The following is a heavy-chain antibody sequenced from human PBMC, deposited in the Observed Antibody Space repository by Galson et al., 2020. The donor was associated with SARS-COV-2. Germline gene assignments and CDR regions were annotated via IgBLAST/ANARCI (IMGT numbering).Heavy chain of an antibody. CDR2: ISGSGGST. CDR3: AKDSFQNHYNIIRHRAQDAFDI. D-gene: IGHD3-22*01. CDR1: GFTSSSYA. Sequence: GGSLRLSCAASGFTSSSYAMSWVRQAPGKGLEWVSAISGSGGSTYYADSVKGRFTISRDNSKNTLYLQMNSLRAEDTAVYYCAKDSFQNHYNIIRHRAQDAFDIWGQGTLVTVSS. V-gene: IGHV3-23*01. J-gene: IGHJ3*02.